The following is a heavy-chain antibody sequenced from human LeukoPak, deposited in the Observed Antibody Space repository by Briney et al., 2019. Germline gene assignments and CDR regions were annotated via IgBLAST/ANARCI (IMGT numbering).Heavy chain of an antibody. D-gene: IGHD6-6*01. J-gene: IGHJ4*02. V-gene: IGHV3-23*01. CDR2: ISGSGGST. CDR3: GKASSGAARPQSVQGAYCFDY. Sequence: PEGSLRLSCAASGFTFSSYATSWVRQAPGKGLEWLSAISGSGGSTYYADSVKGRFTISRDNSKNTLYLQMNSLRAEDTAVYYCGKASSGAARPQSVQGAYCFDYWGQGTLVTVSS. CDR1: GFTFSSYA.